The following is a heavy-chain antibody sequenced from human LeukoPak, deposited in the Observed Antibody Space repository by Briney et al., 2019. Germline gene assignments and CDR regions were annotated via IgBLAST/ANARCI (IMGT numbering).Heavy chain of an antibody. Sequence: PSETLSLTCTVSGGSISSSSYYWAWIRQPPGKGLEWIGSIYYSGSTYYNPSLKSRVTISVDTSKNQFSLKLSSVTAADTAVYYCARGGRYDFWSGPPRHHYYMDVWGKGTTVTVSS. CDR1: GGSISSSSYY. D-gene: IGHD3-3*01. CDR2: IYYSGST. V-gene: IGHV4-39*01. CDR3: ARGGRYDFWSGPPRHHYYMDV. J-gene: IGHJ6*03.